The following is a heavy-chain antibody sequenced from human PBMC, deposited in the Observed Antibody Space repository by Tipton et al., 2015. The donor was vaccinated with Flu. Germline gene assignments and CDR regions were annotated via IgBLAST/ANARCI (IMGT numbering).Heavy chain of an antibody. CDR2: ISPYSGDT. CDR3: ARGWQEDAFIS. CDR1: GYSFTNYG. V-gene: IGHV1-18*01. D-gene: IGHD2-15*01. J-gene: IGHJ3*02. Sequence: VQLVQSGAEVKKPGASVKVSCKASGYSFTNYGISWVRQAPGQGLEWMGWISPYSGDTNFAQRLQDRVTMTTDSSTTTAYMELRSLKSDDTALYFCARGWQEDAFISGAKGQWSPSLQ.